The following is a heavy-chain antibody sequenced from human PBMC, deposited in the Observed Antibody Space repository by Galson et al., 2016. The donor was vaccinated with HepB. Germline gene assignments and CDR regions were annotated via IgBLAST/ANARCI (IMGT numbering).Heavy chain of an antibody. CDR3: AYSTVKGGADV. Sequence: SLRLSCAVSGFTFSSYAIQWVRQAPGKGLEWVAIISYDGRTKYYADSVKGRFTISRDNSKNTLYLQMNSLRTEDTAVYYCAYSTVKGGADVWGQGTTVIVSS. CDR1: GFTFSSYA. V-gene: IGHV3-30*04. CDR2: ISYDGRTK. J-gene: IGHJ6*02. D-gene: IGHD2-15*01.